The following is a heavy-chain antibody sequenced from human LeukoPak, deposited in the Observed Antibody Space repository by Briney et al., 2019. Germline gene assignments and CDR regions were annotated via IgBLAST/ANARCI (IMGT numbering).Heavy chain of an antibody. CDR3: AREGQGYGGKDY. CDR1: GFAFSDYS. D-gene: IGHD4-23*01. CDR2: IKQDGSEK. Sequence: GGSLRLSCAASGFAFSDYSMNWVRQAPGKGLEWVANIKQDGSEKHYVDSVKGRFTISRDDAKNSLFLQMSSLRAEDTAVYYCAREGQGYGGKDYWGQGTRVTVSS. J-gene: IGHJ4*02. V-gene: IGHV3-7*05.